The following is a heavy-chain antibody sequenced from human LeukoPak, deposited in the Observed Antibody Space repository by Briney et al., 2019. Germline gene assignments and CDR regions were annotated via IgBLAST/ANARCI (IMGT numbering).Heavy chain of an antibody. CDR2: LYNRGST. CDR1: GGSISSYH. V-gene: IGHV4-59*01. D-gene: IGHD6-19*01. Sequence: SETLSLTCTVSGGSISSYHWSWIRQPPGKGLEWIGYLYNRGSTNYNPSLKSRVTISVDTSKNQFSLKLRSVTAADTAVYYCARDRPGIAVAGDAFDIWGQGTVVTVSS. J-gene: IGHJ3*02. CDR3: ARDRPGIAVAGDAFDI.